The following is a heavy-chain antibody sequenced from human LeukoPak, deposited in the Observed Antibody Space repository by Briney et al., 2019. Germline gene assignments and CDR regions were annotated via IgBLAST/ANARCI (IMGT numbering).Heavy chain of an antibody. CDR3: ARAERDYYGSGSPYLGMDV. CDR1: GYTFTSYD. Sequence: ASVKVSCKASGYTFTSYDINWVRQATGQGLEWMGWMNPNSGNTGYAQKFQGRVTMTRNTSISTAYMGLSSLRSEDTAVYYCARAERDYYGSGSPYLGMDVWGQGTTVTVSS. J-gene: IGHJ6*02. V-gene: IGHV1-8*01. CDR2: MNPNSGNT. D-gene: IGHD3-10*01.